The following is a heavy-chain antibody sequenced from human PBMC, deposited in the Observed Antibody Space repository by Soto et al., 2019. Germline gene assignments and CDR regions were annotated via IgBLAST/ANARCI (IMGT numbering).Heavy chain of an antibody. Sequence: QVQVVESGGGVVQPGRSLRLSCAASGITFSSYAIHWVRQAPGKGLEWVAFISYDGTNKYYADSIKGRFTISRDNSANTLFLQVNSLRREDTAMYYCARDPSPYTSGWYGIDFWGHGTLVTVSS. CDR1: GITFSSYA. CDR3: ARDPSPYTSGWYGIDF. CDR2: ISYDGTNK. V-gene: IGHV3-30*04. J-gene: IGHJ4*01. D-gene: IGHD6-19*01.